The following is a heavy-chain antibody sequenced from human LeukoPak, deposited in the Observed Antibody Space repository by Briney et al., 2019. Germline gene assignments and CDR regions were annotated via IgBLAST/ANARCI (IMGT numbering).Heavy chain of an antibody. CDR2: ISSGNDYI. Sequence: PGGSLRLSCGASGFPFSSHRMDWVRQAPGKGLEWVSSISSGNDYIYYADSVMGRFTISRDNAKNSLFLQMDRLRAEDTAVYYCARSRGPPTHFDYWGQGTLVNVSS. J-gene: IGHJ4*02. V-gene: IGHV3-21*01. CDR1: GFPFSSHR. CDR3: ARSRGPPTHFDY. D-gene: IGHD6-25*01.